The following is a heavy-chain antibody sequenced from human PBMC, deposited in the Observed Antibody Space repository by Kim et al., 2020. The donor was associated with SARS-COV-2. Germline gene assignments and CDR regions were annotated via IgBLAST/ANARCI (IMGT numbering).Heavy chain of an antibody. Sequence: SETLSLTCTVSGGSFSSGGYYWSWIRPHPGKGLEWLGYIYYSGSTYYNPSLKSRVTISVDTSKNQFSLKLSSVTAADTAVYYCARETRITMVRGVIITKIDYWGQGTPVTVSS. D-gene: IGHD3-10*01. CDR2: IYYSGST. CDR3: ARETRITMVRGVIITKIDY. J-gene: IGHJ4*02. CDR1: GGSFSSGGYY. V-gene: IGHV4-31*03.